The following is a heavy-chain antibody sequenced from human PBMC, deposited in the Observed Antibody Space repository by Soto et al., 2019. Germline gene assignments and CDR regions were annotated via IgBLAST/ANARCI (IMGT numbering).Heavy chain of an antibody. CDR3: ARRKERSGPHYFDY. D-gene: IGHD6-25*01. Sequence: ASVKVSCKASGYTFTTSDISWVRQATGQGLEWMGWMDPYSGNTGYAQKFQGRVTVTRNTSISTVYMELSGLRPDDTAVYYCARRKERSGPHYFDYWGQGSQVTVSS. V-gene: IGHV1-8*01. CDR1: GYTFTTSD. J-gene: IGHJ4*02. CDR2: MDPYSGNT.